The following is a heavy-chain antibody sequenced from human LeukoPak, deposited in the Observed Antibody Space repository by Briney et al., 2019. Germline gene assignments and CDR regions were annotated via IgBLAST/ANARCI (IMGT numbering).Heavy chain of an antibody. Sequence: GESLKISCKGSGYSFTSYWTGWVRQMPGKGLEWMGIIYPGDSDTRYSTSFQGQVSISADKSNSTAYLQWSSLKASDTDMYYCARGDGDYAGMAFDIWGQGTMVTVSS. V-gene: IGHV5-51*01. J-gene: IGHJ3*02. CDR1: GYSFTSYW. CDR3: ARGDGDYAGMAFDI. D-gene: IGHD4-17*01. CDR2: IYPGDSDT.